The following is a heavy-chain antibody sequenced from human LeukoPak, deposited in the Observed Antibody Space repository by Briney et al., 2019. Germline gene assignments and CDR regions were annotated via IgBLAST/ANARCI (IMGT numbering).Heavy chain of an antibody. CDR2: ISGSGGST. J-gene: IGHJ6*04. D-gene: IGHD2-21*02. V-gene: IGHV3-23*01. CDR1: GFTFSSYG. Sequence: GGSLRLSCAASGFTFSSYGMSWVRQAPGKGLEWVSAISGSGGSTYYADSVKGRFTISRDNSKNTLYLQMNSLRAEDTAVYYCAKDQARIVVVTLAVWGKGTTVTISS. CDR3: AKDQARIVVVTLAV.